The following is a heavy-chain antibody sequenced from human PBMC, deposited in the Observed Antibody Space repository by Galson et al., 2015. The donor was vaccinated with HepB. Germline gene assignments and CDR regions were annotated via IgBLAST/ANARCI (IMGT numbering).Heavy chain of an antibody. CDR1: GFSFSNYT. CDR3: ARGVSTYQLLFRNFFDP. CDR2: ITHNGDRT. J-gene: IGHJ5*02. V-gene: IGHV3-64*01. D-gene: IGHD2-21*02. Sequence: SLRLSCAASGFSFSNYTMHWVRQAPGKGLECVSGITHNGDRTYYANSVKGRFIISRDNSQNTLYLQMGNLRPEDMAVYYCARGVSTYQLLFRNFFDPWGQGTLVTVSS.